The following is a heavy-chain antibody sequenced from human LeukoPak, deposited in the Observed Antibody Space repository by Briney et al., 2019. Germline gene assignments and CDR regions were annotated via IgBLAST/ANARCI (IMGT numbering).Heavy chain of an antibody. J-gene: IGHJ4*02. CDR1: GYTFTSYG. D-gene: IGHD2-2*01. Sequence: ASVKVSCKASGYTFTSYGISWVRQAPGQGLEWMGWISAYNGNTNYAQKLQGRVTMTTDTSTSTAYMELRSLRSEDTAVYYCARSRGYCSSTSCSPGGYWGQGTLVTVSS. V-gene: IGHV1-18*01. CDR2: ISAYNGNT. CDR3: ARSRGYCSSTSCSPGGY.